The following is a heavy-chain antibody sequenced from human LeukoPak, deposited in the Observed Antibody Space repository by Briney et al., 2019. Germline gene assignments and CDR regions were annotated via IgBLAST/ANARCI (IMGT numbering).Heavy chain of an antibody. J-gene: IGHJ6*02. V-gene: IGHV3-48*04. Sequence: GGSLRLSCAASGFTFSSYSMNWVRQAPGKGLEWVSYISSSGSTLYYADSVKGRFTISRDNAKNSLYLQMNSLRTEDTAVYYCARGLFGELLWGRYGMDVWGQGTTVTISS. CDR3: ARGLFGELLWGRYGMDV. CDR1: GFTFSSYS. CDR2: ISSSGSTL. D-gene: IGHD3-10*02.